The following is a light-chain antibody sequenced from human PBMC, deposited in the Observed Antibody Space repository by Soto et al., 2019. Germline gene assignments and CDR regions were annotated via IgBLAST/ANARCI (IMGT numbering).Light chain of an antibody. V-gene: IGKV4-1*01. CDR1: QSVLYTSMNKNY. CDR2: WAS. J-gene: IGKJ3*01. Sequence: DIVMTQSPDSLALSLGERATINCKSSQSVLYTSMNKNYLAWYQQKPGQPPKLLIYWASTRESGVPDRFSGSGSGTDFPLTISSLQAEDVAVYYCQQYYSTPFTFGPGTKVDI. CDR3: QQYYSTPFT.